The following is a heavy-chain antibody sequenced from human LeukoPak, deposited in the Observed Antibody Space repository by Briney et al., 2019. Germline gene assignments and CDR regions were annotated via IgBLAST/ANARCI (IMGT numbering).Heavy chain of an antibody. J-gene: IGHJ1*01. Sequence: SETLSLTCAVYGGSFSGYYWSWIRQPPGRGLEWIGEINHSGSTNYNPSLKSRVTISVDTSKNQFSLKLSSVTAADTAVYYCARGLRGREYFQHWGQGTLVTVSS. CDR3: ARGLRGREYFQH. V-gene: IGHV4-34*01. CDR2: INHSGST. CDR1: GGSFSGYY.